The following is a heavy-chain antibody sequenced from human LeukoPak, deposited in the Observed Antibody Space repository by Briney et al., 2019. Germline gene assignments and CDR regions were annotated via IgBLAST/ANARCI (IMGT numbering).Heavy chain of an antibody. Sequence: ASVKVSCKASGSPFPSYDINWVRQATGQGLEWMGWMNPNSGNTGYAQKFQGRVTMTRNTSISTAYMELSSLRSEDTAVYFCARTITFGDYWGQGTLVTVSS. V-gene: IGHV1-8*01. D-gene: IGHD3-16*01. CDR1: GSPFPSYD. CDR2: MNPNSGNT. J-gene: IGHJ4*02. CDR3: ARTITFGDY.